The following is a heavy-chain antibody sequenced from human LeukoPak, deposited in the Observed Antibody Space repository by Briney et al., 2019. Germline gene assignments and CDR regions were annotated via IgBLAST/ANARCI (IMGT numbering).Heavy chain of an antibody. D-gene: IGHD2-2*01. J-gene: IGHJ3*02. Sequence: ASVKVSCKASGYTFTGYYMHWVRQAPGQGLEWMRWINPNSGGTNYAQKFQGRVTMTRDTSISTAYMELSRLRSDDTAVYYCAKYCSSTSCPLGAFDIWGQGTMVTVSS. V-gene: IGHV1-2*02. CDR2: INPNSGGT. CDR3: AKYCSSTSCPLGAFDI. CDR1: GYTFTGYY.